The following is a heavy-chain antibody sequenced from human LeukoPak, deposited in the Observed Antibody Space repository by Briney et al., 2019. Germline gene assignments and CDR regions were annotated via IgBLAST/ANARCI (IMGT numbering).Heavy chain of an antibody. J-gene: IGHJ4*02. CDR3: ARGYSSGQLDY. CDR2: INHSGST. D-gene: IGHD6-19*01. V-gene: IGHV4-34*01. CDR1: GGSFSGYY. Sequence: PSETLSLTCAVYGGSFSGYYWSWIRQPPGKGLEWIGEINHSGSTNYNPSLKSRVTISVDTSKNQFSLKLSSVTAADTAVYYCARGYSSGQLDYWGQGTLVTVSS.